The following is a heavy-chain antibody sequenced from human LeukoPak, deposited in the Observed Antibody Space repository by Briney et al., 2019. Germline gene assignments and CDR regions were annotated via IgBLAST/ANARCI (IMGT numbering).Heavy chain of an antibody. Sequence: PGRSLRLSCAASGFTFSSYDMHWVRQAPGKGLEWVARIAYDGSNKNYADSVKGRFTGSGDNSKNTVYLQMISLRAEDTAVYYCAKKRREDFWSGSRDYFDYWGQGTLVTVSS. D-gene: IGHD3-3*01. CDR3: AKKRREDFWSGSRDYFDY. V-gene: IGHV3-30-3*02. CDR2: IAYDGSNK. CDR1: GFTFSSYD. J-gene: IGHJ4*02.